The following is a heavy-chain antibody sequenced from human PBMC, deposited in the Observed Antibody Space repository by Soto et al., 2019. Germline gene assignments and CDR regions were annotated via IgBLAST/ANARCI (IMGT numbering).Heavy chain of an antibody. Sequence: QVQLVQSGAEVKKPGSSVKVSCKASGGTFRSYAINWVRQAPGQVLEWMGEIIPIFGTANYAQKVQGRVRATAAAYTSPAYMERRRVRSEDTAVYYCARDGGRQCGGIDYWGQGNVLSISS. V-gene: IGHV1-69*01. CDR2: IIPIFGTA. J-gene: IGHJ4*02. D-gene: IGHD1-26*01. CDR1: GGTFRSYA. CDR3: ARDGGRQCGGIDY.